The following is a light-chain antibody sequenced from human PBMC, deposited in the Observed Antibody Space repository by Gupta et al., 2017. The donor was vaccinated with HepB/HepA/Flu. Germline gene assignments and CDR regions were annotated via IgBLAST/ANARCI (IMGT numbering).Light chain of an antibody. CDR1: QSVSSN. Sequence: EIATTQSPATLSVSPGERATLSCRASQSVSSNLAWYQQKPGQAPRLLIYGASTRATGIPARFSGSGSGTEFTLTISSLQSEDFAVYYCQQYNNWPSTFGQGTKVEIK. CDR2: GAS. V-gene: IGKV3-15*01. CDR3: QQYNNWPST. J-gene: IGKJ1*01.